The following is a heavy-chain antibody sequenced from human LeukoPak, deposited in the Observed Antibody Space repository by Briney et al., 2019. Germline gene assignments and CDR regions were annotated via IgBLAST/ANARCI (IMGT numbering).Heavy chain of an antibody. V-gene: IGHV4-39*01. CDR3: ARHRGVSSSWEIDY. D-gene: IGHD6-13*01. J-gene: IGHJ4*02. Sequence: SQTLSLTCTVSGASISSGSYYWGWIRQPPGKGLEWIGSIYYSGSTYYNPSLKSRVTISVDTSKSQFSLKLSSVTAADTAVYYCARHRGVSSSWEIDYWGQGTLVTVSS. CDR2: IYYSGST. CDR1: GASISSGSYY.